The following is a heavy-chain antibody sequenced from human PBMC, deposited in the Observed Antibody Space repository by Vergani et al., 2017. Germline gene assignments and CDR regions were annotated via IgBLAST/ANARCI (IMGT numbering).Heavy chain of an antibody. CDR3: ARIMGFGEVIYYYYYGMDV. CDR1: GFSLSNARMG. Sequence: QVTLQESGPVLVKPTETLTLTCTVSGFSLSNARMGVSWIRQPPGKALEWLAHIFSNDEKSYSTSLKSRLTISKDTSKSQVVLTMTNMDPVDTATYYCARIMGFGEVIYYYYYGMDVWGQGTTVTVSS. V-gene: IGHV2-26*01. J-gene: IGHJ6*02. D-gene: IGHD3-10*01. CDR2: IFSNDEK.